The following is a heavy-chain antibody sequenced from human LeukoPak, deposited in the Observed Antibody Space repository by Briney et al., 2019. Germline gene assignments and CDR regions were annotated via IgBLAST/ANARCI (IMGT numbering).Heavy chain of an antibody. D-gene: IGHD6-13*01. V-gene: IGHV4-34*01. CDR2: INHSEST. Sequence: SETLSLTCAVYGVSFSGYYWSWIRQPPGKGLEWIGEINHSESTNYNPSLKSRVTISVDTSKSQFSLKLSSVTAADTAVYYCARAQQLYCFDYWGQGTLVTVSS. CDR1: GVSFSGYY. CDR3: ARAQQLYCFDY. J-gene: IGHJ4*02.